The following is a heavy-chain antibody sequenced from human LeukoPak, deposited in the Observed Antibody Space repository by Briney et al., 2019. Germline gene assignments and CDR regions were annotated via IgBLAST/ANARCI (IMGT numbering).Heavy chain of an antibody. Sequence: SETLSLTCTVSGGSISSFHWRWLRQPPGKGLEWIGYIYYSGTTNSNPSLKSRVTISVDASKSQFSLRLSSVTAADTAVYYCARHLYYYDNNGCHYGYFDLWGRGTLVTVSS. CDR3: ARHLYYYDNNGCHYGYFDL. V-gene: IGHV4-59*08. CDR1: GGSISSFH. CDR2: IYYSGTT. J-gene: IGHJ2*01. D-gene: IGHD3-22*01.